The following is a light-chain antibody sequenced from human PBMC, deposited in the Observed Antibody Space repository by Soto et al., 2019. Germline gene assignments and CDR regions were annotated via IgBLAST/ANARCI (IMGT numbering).Light chain of an antibody. CDR3: QPYNNWPHT. V-gene: IGKV3-15*01. Sequence: EVVMMQSPATLSVPPGECATLSCRASQGIGDTLAWYQHKPGQTPRLLIYDTSTRATGVPTRFSGSRSGAEFTLTIISLQSEDFAVYYCQPYNNWPHTFGGGTKVDNK. J-gene: IGKJ4*01. CDR2: DTS. CDR1: QGIGDT.